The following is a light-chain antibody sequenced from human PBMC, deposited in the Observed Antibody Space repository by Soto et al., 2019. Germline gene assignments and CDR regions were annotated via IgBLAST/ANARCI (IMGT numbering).Light chain of an antibody. Sequence: DIQMTQSPSSLSAAVGDRVTITCQASQNINNYVNWYQQKPGRAPKLLIYDASNLEAGVPSRFRRSGSGTDFTFTISRLQPEDIATYYCQQYENLPTFGQGTRLEI. J-gene: IGKJ5*01. CDR1: QNINNY. V-gene: IGKV1-33*01. CDR2: DAS. CDR3: QQYENLPT.